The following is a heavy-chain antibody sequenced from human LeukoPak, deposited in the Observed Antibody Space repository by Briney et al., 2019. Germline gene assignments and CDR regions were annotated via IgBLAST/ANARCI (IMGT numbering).Heavy chain of an antibody. D-gene: IGHD5-12*01. CDR3: ARFREDIVATTPPRDFYYFDY. Sequence: PGGSLRLSCAASGFTFSSYSMNWVRQAPGKGLEWVSSISSSSSYIYYADSVKGRFTISRDNAKNSLYLQMNSLRAEDTAVYYCARFREDIVATTPPRDFYYFDYWGQGTLVTVSS. CDR1: GFTFSSYS. CDR2: ISSSSSYI. V-gene: IGHV3-21*01. J-gene: IGHJ4*02.